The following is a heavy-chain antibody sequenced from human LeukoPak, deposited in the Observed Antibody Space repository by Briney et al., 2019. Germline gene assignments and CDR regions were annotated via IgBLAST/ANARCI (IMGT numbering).Heavy chain of an antibody. CDR2: IKQDGSEK. V-gene: IGHV3-7*05. J-gene: IGHJ4*02. CDR3: ARDQD. Sequence: GGSLRFSCAASGFTYSYYWMSWVRQAPGKGLEWVATIKQDGSEKYYVDSVKGRFTISTDNAKNSLYLQMNSLRAEDTAVYYCARDQDWGQGTLVTVSS. CDR1: GFTYSYYW.